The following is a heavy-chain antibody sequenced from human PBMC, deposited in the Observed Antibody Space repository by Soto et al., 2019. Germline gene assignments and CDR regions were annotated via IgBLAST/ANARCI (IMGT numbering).Heavy chain of an antibody. Sequence: EVQLLESGGGLVQPGGSLRLSCAASGFTFSSYAMNWVRQAPGKGLEWVSVISGSGGSTYYADSVKGRFTISRDNSKNPLYLQMNSLRAEDTAVYYCARRSSSWYFDYWGQGTLVTVSS. J-gene: IGHJ4*02. V-gene: IGHV3-23*01. D-gene: IGHD6-13*01. CDR2: ISGSGGST. CDR1: GFTFSSYA. CDR3: ARRSSSWYFDY.